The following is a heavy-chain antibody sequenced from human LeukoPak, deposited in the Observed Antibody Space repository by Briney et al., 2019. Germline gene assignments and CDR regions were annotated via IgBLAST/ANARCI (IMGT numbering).Heavy chain of an antibody. V-gene: IGHV4-59*01. CDR2: IYYSGST. Sequence: SETLSLTCTVSGGSISSYYWSWIRQTPGKGLEWIGYIYYSGSTNYNPSLKSRVTISVDTSKNQFSLKLSSVTAADTAVYYCARVLRDTDVFDILGQGTMVTVSS. J-gene: IGHJ3*02. CDR3: ARVLRDTDVFDI. D-gene: IGHD3-3*01. CDR1: GGSISSYY.